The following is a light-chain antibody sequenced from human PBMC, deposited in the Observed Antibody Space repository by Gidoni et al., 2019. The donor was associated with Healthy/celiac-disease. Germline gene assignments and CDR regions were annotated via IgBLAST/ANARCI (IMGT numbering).Light chain of an antibody. CDR1: QSVLYSCNNKNY. Sequence: DIVMTQPPDSLAVSLGERATINCKSSQSVLYSCNNKNYVAWYQQQPGQPPKLLIYWSSTRESGAPDRFSGSGSGTDFTLTISSLQAEDVAVYYCQQYYSTPYTFGEGTKLEIK. J-gene: IGKJ2*01. CDR3: QQYYSTPYT. V-gene: IGKV4-1*01. CDR2: WSS.